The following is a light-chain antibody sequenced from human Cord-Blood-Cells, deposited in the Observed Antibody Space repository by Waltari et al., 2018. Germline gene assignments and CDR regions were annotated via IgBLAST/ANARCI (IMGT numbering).Light chain of an antibody. CDR3: GSYAGRSTHWV. CDR1: SSDVGSYNL. V-gene: IGLV2-23*01. CDR2: EGS. Sequence: QSALTQPASVSGSPGPSITISCTGTSSDVGSYNLVSWYQQHPGKAPRLMIYEGSKRPSGVSNRFSGSKSGNTASLTIAGLQAEDEADYYCGSYAGRSTHWVFGGGTKLTVL. J-gene: IGLJ3*02.